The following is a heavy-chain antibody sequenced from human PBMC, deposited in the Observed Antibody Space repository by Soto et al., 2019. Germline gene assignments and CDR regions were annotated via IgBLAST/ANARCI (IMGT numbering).Heavy chain of an antibody. CDR2: ISAYNGNT. V-gene: IGHV1-18*01. CDR1: GYTFTSYG. J-gene: IGHJ4*02. D-gene: IGHD4-17*01. CDR3: ARSDTVTNLAWGFDY. Sequence: GASVKVCCKDSGYTFTSYGISWVRQATGQGLEWMGWISAYNGNTNYAQKLQGRVTMTTDTSTSTAYMELRSLRSDDTAVYYCARSDTVTNLAWGFDYWGQGTLVTVSS.